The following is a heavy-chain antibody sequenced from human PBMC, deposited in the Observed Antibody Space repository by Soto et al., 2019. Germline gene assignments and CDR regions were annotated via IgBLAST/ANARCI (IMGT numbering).Heavy chain of an antibody. J-gene: IGHJ6*02. D-gene: IGHD3-22*01. V-gene: IGHV1-69*06. CDR3: ARFYDSSGYITSGYYYYGMDV. Sequence: QVQLVQSGAEVKKPGSSVKVSCKASGGTFSSYAISWVRQAPGQGLEWMGGIIPIFGTANYAQKFQGRVTITADKSTSTAYMELSSLRSEDTAVYYCARFYDSSGYITSGYYYYGMDVWGQGTTVTVSS. CDR2: IIPIFGTA. CDR1: GGTFSSYA.